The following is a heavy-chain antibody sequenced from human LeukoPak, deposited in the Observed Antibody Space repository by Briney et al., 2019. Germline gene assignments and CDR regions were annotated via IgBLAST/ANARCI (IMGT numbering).Heavy chain of an antibody. D-gene: IGHD6-6*01. CDR3: AKGIKAGQYSSSSGVDY. CDR1: GFTFDDYG. J-gene: IGHJ4*02. Sequence: GGSLRLSCAASGFTFDDYGMSWVRQAPGKGLEWVSAISGSGGSTYYADSVKGRFTISRDNSKNTLYLQMNSLRAEDTAVYYCAKGIKAGQYSSSSGVDYWGQGTLVTVSS. V-gene: IGHV3-23*01. CDR2: ISGSGGST.